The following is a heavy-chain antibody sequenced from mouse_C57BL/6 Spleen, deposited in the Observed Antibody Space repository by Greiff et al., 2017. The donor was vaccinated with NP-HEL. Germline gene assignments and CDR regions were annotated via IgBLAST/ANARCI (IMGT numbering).Heavy chain of an antibody. D-gene: IGHD2-4*01. CDR1: GYSITSGYY. CDR2: ISYDGSN. Sequence: EVQLQESGPGLVKPSQSLSLTCSVTGYSITSGYYWNWIRQFPGNNLEWMGYISYDGSNNYNPSLKNRISITRDTSKNQFFLKLNSVTTEYTATYYCARVEDYAFDYWGQGTTLTVSS. J-gene: IGHJ2*01. V-gene: IGHV3-6*01. CDR3: ARVEDYAFDY.